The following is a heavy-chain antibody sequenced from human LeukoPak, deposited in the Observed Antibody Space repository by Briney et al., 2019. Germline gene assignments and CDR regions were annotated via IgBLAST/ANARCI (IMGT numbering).Heavy chain of an antibody. CDR3: AAGRPYSLLDY. CDR2: FDVIDSET. Sequence: GASVKVSCTVSGSSLSELSLYWVRQAPGKGLEWMGGFDVIDSETFYAQKFQGRVTMTEDSSTDTAYMELRSLTSDDTAFYYCAAGRPYSLLDYWGQGTLVTVSS. CDR1: GSSLSELS. V-gene: IGHV1-24*01. D-gene: IGHD5-18*01. J-gene: IGHJ4*02.